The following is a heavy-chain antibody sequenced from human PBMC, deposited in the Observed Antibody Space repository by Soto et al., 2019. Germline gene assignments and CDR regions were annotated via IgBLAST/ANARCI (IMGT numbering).Heavy chain of an antibody. J-gene: IGHJ4*02. CDR3: ARHAIYCSGGSCYFDY. Sequence: PGESMKISCKGSGYSFTSYWIGWVSQMPGKGLEWMGIIYPGDSDTRYSPSFQGQVTISADKSISTAYLQWSSLKASDTAMYYCARHAIYCSGGSCYFDYWGQGTLVTVSS. V-gene: IGHV5-51*01. D-gene: IGHD2-15*01. CDR1: GYSFTSYW. CDR2: IYPGDSDT.